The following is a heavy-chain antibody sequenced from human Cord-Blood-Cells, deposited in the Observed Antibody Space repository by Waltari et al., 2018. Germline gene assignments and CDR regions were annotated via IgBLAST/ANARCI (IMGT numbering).Heavy chain of an antibody. V-gene: IGHV5-51*03. D-gene: IGHD1-26*01. J-gene: IGHJ3*02. Sequence: EVQLVQSGAEVKKPGESLKISCKGSGYSFTSYWIGWVRQMPGKGLEWMGIIDPGDSDARYSPYFQGKVTITAEKSIRTGYLQWSLLKASDTAMYDCARPGLGGSPDAFDIWGQGTMVTVSS. CDR1: GYSFTSYW. CDR2: IDPGDSDA. CDR3: ARPGLGGSPDAFDI.